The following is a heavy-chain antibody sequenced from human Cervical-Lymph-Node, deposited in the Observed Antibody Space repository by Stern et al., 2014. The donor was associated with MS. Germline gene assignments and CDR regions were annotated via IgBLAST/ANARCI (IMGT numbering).Heavy chain of an antibody. V-gene: IGHV4-61*01. CDR1: GGSVSSGSYY. Sequence: QVQLQESGPGLVKPSETLSLTCTVSGGSVSSGSYYWSWIRQPPGKGLEWIGYIYYSGSTNYNPSLKSRVTISVDTSKNQFSLKLSSVTAADTAVYYCARGYTVTTTVWDYYYGMDVWGQGTTVTVSS. CDR2: IYYSGST. D-gene: IGHD4-11*01. CDR3: ARGYTVTTTVWDYYYGMDV. J-gene: IGHJ6*02.